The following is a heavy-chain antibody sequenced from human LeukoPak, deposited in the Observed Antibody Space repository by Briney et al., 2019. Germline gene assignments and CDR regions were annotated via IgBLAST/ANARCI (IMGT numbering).Heavy chain of an antibody. CDR3: ARAPDSQQLATAGFDP. D-gene: IGHD6-13*01. CDR1: GGSISSGDYY. V-gene: IGHV4-30-4*08. Sequence: SETLSLTCTVSGGSISSGDYYWSWIRQPPGKGPEWFGYIYYSGSTYYNPSLKSRVTISVDTSKNQFSLKLSSVTAADTAVYYCARAPDSQQLATAGFDPWGQGTLVTVSS. CDR2: IYYSGST. J-gene: IGHJ5*02.